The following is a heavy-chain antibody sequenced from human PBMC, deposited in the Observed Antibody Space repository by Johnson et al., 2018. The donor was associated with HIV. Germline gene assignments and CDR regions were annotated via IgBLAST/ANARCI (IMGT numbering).Heavy chain of an antibody. CDR1: GFTFSSYA. CDR3: AKGDLTGWSTDALDI. J-gene: IGHJ3*02. D-gene: IGHD3-9*01. Sequence: VQLVESGGGLVQPGGSLRLSCAASGFTFSSYAMSWVRQAPGKGLEWVAVISYDGSNKYYTDSVKGRFTISRDKAKNSLYLQMSSLRPEDTALYYCAKGDLTGWSTDALDIRGKGTMVTVSS. V-gene: IGHV3-30*18. CDR2: ISYDGSNK.